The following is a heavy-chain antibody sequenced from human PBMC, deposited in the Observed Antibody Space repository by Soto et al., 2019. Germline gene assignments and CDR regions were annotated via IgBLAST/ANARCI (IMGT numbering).Heavy chain of an antibody. CDR1: GFTFSTYA. Sequence: EVQLLESGGGLVQPGGSLRLSCAASGFTFSTYAMSWVRQAPGKGLERVSTISGSGGSTHYADSVKGRFTISRDNSKNTLYLQMNSLRAEDTAVYYCAKFYGGNSAHTYTIDPWGQGTLVTVSS. CDR3: AKFYGGNSAHTYTIDP. V-gene: IGHV3-23*01. CDR2: ISGSGGST. J-gene: IGHJ5*02. D-gene: IGHD2-21*02.